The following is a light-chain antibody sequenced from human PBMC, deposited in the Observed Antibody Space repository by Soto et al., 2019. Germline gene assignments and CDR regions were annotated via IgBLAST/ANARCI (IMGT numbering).Light chain of an antibody. Sequence: QSVLTQPPSASGTPGQRVTISCSGSSSNIVSNYVYWYQQLPGTAPKLLIYRNNQRPSGVPDRSSGSKSGTSASLAIRGLRSEDAANYCCAEWGGRLSGVVFGGGTKLTVL. CDR3: AEWGGRLSGVV. CDR1: SSNIVSNY. V-gene: IGLV1-47*01. J-gene: IGLJ3*02. CDR2: RNN.